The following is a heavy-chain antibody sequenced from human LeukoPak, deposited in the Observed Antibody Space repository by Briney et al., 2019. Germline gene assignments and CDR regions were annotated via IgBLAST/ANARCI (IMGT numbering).Heavy chain of an antibody. Sequence: ASVRVSCKASGYTFSDFYIHWVRQAPGQGLEYVGWITPKSGDTYSPQRFQGRVTMTRDASISTAYMELSSLRSDDTAVYFCARVRLADERAWAYWGQGTLVTVSS. J-gene: IGHJ4*02. V-gene: IGHV1-2*02. CDR1: GYTFSDFY. CDR2: ITPKSGDT. D-gene: IGHD3-3*02. CDR3: ARVRLADERAWAY.